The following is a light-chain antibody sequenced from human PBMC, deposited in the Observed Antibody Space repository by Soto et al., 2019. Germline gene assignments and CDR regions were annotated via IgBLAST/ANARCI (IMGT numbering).Light chain of an antibody. CDR2: EGS. Sequence: QSALTQPASVSGSPGQSITISCTGTSSDVGVYNLVSWYQQHPDKAPKLMIYEGSKRPSGVSTRFSGSKSGNTATLTISGLLAEDEADYYCSSYAGRSILLFGGGTKLTVL. CDR3: SSYAGRSILL. V-gene: IGLV2-23*01. J-gene: IGLJ2*01. CDR1: SSDVGVYNL.